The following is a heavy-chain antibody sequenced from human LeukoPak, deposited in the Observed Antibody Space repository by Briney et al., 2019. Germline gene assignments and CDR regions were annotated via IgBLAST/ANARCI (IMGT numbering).Heavy chain of an antibody. J-gene: IGHJ4*02. CDR3: AREDGFGEFY. V-gene: IGHV4-34*01. CDR2: INHSGST. D-gene: IGHD3-10*01. Sequence: SETLSLTCAVYGGSFSGYYWSWIRQPPGKGLEWIGEINHSGSTNYNPSLKSRVTISVDTSKNQFSLKLSSVTAADTAVYYCAREDGFGEFYWGQGTPVTVSS. CDR1: GGSFSGYY.